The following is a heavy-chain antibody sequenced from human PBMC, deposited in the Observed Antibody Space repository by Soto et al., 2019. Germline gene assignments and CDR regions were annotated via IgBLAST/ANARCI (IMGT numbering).Heavy chain of an antibody. CDR3: ASLRSDWLTFDY. CDR2: IYYSGST. CDR1: GGSISSSSYY. D-gene: IGHD2-21*02. V-gene: IGHV4-39*01. Sequence: SETLSITCTVSGGSISSSSYYWGWIRQPPGKGLEWIGSIYYSGSTYYNPSLKSRVTISVDTSKNQFSLKLSSVTAADTAVYYCASLRSDWLTFDYWRRGTLVT. J-gene: IGHJ4*02.